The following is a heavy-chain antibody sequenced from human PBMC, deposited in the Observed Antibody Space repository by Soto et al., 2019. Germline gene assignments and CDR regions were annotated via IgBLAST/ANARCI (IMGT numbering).Heavy chain of an antibody. V-gene: IGHV3-64D*06. J-gene: IGHJ5*02. CDR3: VKVSTFYDILTGYYSTNFFDP. D-gene: IGHD3-9*01. Sequence: GGSLILSCSASVFTFSEYSMHWFRQAPGKGLQYVSTISSDGDITYYADSVKGRFTISRDNSKNTLYLQMNSLRPEDTAVYYCVKVSTFYDILTGYYSTNFFDPWGQGTLVTVSS. CDR2: ISSDGDIT. CDR1: VFTFSEYS.